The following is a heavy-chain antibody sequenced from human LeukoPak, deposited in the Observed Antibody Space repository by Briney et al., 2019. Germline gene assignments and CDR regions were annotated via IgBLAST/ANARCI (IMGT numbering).Heavy chain of an antibody. Sequence: DSVKVSCKASGYTFTSYDINWVRQATGQGLEWMGWMNPNSGNTGYTQKFQGRVTITRNTSISTAYMELSSLRSEDAAVYYCARVSPPYYDFWSGLSTFDYWGQGTLVTVSS. D-gene: IGHD3-3*01. V-gene: IGHV1-8*03. CDR3: ARVSPPYYDFWSGLSTFDY. J-gene: IGHJ4*02. CDR1: GYTFTSYD. CDR2: MNPNSGNT.